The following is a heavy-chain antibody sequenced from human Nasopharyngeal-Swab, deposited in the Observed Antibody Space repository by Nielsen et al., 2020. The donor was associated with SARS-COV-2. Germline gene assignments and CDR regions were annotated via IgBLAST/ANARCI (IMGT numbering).Heavy chain of an antibody. CDR2: FNHNEKT. CDR3: ARAGRVGDAFTGLDV. Sequence: SELLSFTCSASGGTFTGFYWNWTRELPGKGLEWIGEFNHNEKTNYNPSLMSRVIMSIDTSTNRVPLRLSSVHASDTAVYYCARAGRVGDAFTGLDVWGQGTTVTVSS. V-gene: IGHV4-34*01. J-gene: IGHJ6*02. CDR1: GGTFTGFY. D-gene: IGHD1-26*01.